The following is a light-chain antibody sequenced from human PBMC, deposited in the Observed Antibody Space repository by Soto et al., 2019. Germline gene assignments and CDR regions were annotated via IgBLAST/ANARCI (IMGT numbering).Light chain of an antibody. CDR3: LLSYGGARHVV. J-gene: IGLJ2*01. Sequence: QAVVTQEPSLTVSPGGTVTLTCGSSTGAVTSGHYPYWFQQKPGQAPRTLIYDTSNKHSWTPARFSGSLLGGKAALTLSGAQPEDEAEYYCLLSYGGARHVVFGGGTKVTVL. CDR1: TGAVTSGHY. V-gene: IGLV7-46*01. CDR2: DTS.